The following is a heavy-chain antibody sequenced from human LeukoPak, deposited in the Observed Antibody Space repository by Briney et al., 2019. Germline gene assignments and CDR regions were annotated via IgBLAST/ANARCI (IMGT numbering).Heavy chain of an antibody. CDR2: IIPIFGTA. D-gene: IGHD5-24*01. CDR3: ARGNPIEWLSDI. CDR1: GGTFSSYA. V-gene: IGHV1-69*13. Sequence: SVKVSCKASGGTFSSYAISWVRQAPGQGLEWMGGIIPIFGTANYAQKFQGRVTITADESTSTAYMELSSLRSEDTAVYHCARGNPIEWLSDIWGQGTMVTVSS. J-gene: IGHJ3*02.